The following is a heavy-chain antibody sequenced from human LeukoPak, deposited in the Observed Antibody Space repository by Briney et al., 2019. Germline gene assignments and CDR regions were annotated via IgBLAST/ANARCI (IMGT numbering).Heavy chain of an antibody. CDR2: ISGSGGST. Sequence: GGSLRLSCAASGFTFSSYSMNWVRQAPGKGLEWVSAISGSGGSTYYADSVKGRFTISRDNSKNTLYLQMNSLRAEDTAVYYCAKDRRIFQYYFDYWGQGTLVTVSS. CDR1: GFTFSSYS. J-gene: IGHJ4*02. V-gene: IGHV3-23*01. D-gene: IGHD2-15*01. CDR3: AKDRRIFQYYFDY.